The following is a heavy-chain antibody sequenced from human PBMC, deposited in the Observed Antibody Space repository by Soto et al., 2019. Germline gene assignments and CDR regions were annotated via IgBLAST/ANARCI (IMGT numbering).Heavy chain of an antibody. V-gene: IGHV3-23*01. CDR1: GFIFTDYA. J-gene: IGHJ4*02. D-gene: IGHD2-21*01. CDR2: ISFSGDNT. Sequence: GGSLRLSCVASGFIFTDYAMSWVRQGPGKGLEWVAGISFSGDNTNYADSVKGRFITSRDNSKNTLYLLMNRLRAEDIGIYYCAKIALVGSFGFELARDCWGQGILVTVPQ. CDR3: AKIALVGSFGFELARDC.